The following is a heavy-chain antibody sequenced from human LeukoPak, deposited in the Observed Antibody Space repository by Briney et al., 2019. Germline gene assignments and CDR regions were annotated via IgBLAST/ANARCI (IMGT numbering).Heavy chain of an antibody. Sequence: SETLSLTCAVSGYSISSGYYWGWIRQPPGKGLEWIGSIYHSGSTYYNPSLKSRVTISVDTSKNQFSLKLSSVTAADTAVYYCARARGGITRLGYWGQGTLVTVSS. V-gene: IGHV4-38-2*01. CDR3: ARARGGITRLGY. CDR2: IYHSGST. CDR1: GYSISSGYY. D-gene: IGHD1-14*01. J-gene: IGHJ4*02.